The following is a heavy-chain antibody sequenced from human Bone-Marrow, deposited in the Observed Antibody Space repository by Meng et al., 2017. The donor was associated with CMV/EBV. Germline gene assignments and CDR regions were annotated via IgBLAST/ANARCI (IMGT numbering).Heavy chain of an antibody. D-gene: IGHD2-2*01. Sequence: GGPLRLSWAAPGFTFTDAWLNWVRQAPGKGPEWVGRVTSKSDGGTIDYAAPVKGRFTISRDDSQNTLTLQMDSLKTEDTAVYYCAPGVPRPLAQIAYWGQGPLVPVYS. J-gene: IGHJ4*02. CDR1: GFTFTDAW. CDR2: VTSKSDGGTI. CDR3: APGVPRPLAQIAY. V-gene: IGHV3-15*01.